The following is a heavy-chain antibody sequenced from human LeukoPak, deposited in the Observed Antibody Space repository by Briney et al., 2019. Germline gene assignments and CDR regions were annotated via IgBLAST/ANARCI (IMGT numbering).Heavy chain of an antibody. J-gene: IGHJ6*02. CDR3: SKGVLGSGTYYPYQYYGMDV. D-gene: IGHD3-10*01. Sequence: GASLRLSCAASGLNFRAYGMSWVRQAPGKGLEWVSTISGSGDSTYHADSVKGRFTISRDNSKNTLSLQINSLRAEDPGVFFFSKGVLGSGTYYPYQYYGMDVWGQGTTVTVSS. CDR2: ISGSGDST. CDR1: GLNFRAYG. V-gene: IGHV3-23*01.